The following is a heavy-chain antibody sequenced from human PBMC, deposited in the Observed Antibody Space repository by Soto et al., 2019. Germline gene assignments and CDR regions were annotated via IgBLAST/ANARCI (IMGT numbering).Heavy chain of an antibody. CDR1: GCTFSSYS. CDR3: ARDGGSHSGGIDY. V-gene: IGHV1-69*01. Sequence: QVQLVQSGAEVQKPGSAVKFSCKASGCTFSSYSINWLRQAPGQGLEWMGEIIPIFGTANYAQKFQGRVTITADESTSTAYMELSSLRSEDTAVYYCARDGGSHSGGIDYWGQGTLVPVSS. D-gene: IGHD1-26*01. J-gene: IGHJ4*02. CDR2: IIPIFGTA.